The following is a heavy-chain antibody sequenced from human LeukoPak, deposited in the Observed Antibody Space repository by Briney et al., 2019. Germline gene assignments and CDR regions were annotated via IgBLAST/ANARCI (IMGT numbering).Heavy chain of an antibody. J-gene: IGHJ3*02. CDR1: GGTFSSYA. D-gene: IGHD6-13*01. Sequence: SVKVSCKASGGTFSSYAISWVRQAPGQGLEWMGGIIPIFGTANYAQKFQGRVTITADESTSTAYMELSSLRSEDTAVYYCASESSTPTGNDAFNIWGQGTMVTVSS. V-gene: IGHV1-69*01. CDR3: ASESSTPTGNDAFNI. CDR2: IIPIFGTA.